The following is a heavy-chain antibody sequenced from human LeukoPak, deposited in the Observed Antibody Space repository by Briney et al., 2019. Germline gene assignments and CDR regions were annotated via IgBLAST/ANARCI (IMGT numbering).Heavy chain of an antibody. CDR3: VRGIEAAGKSWFDP. V-gene: IGHV3-21*01. D-gene: IGHD6-13*01. Sequence: GGSLRLPGAASGFTFSIYSKHWVRQATAKGLEWVSPISSSSSYICYSDSMKGRFTISRDNAKNSLYLQMSCLRAEDTAVYYCVRGIEAAGKSWFDPWGQGTLVTVSS. CDR2: ISSSSSYI. CDR1: GFTFSIYS. J-gene: IGHJ5*02.